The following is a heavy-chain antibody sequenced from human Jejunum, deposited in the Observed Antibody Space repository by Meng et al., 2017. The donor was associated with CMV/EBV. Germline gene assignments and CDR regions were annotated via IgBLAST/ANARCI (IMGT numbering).Heavy chain of an antibody. Sequence: QINLKESCPTLVKPTQTLTLTCTFSGFSLSTSEVGVGWIRQPPGKALEWLAVIYWDDDKRYSPSLKSRLTITKDTSKNQVVLTLTNMDPVDTATYYCALFTRSWFDPWGQGTLVTVSS. D-gene: IGHD2-2*01. J-gene: IGHJ5*02. CDR1: GFSLSTSEVG. CDR3: ALFTRSWFDP. CDR2: IYWDDDK. V-gene: IGHV2-5*02.